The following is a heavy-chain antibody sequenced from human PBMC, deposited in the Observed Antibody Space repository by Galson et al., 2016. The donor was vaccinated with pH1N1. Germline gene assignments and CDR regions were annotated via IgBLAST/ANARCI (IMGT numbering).Heavy chain of an antibody. D-gene: IGHD5-24*01. V-gene: IGHV5-51*03. CDR3: ARLIGGGYNIREFDY. CDR1: GYTFTTYW. CDR2: VYPPDSDT. J-gene: IGHJ4*02. Sequence: QSGAEVKKAGESLKISCKGSGYTFTTYWIAWVRQMPGKGLEWMGIVYPPDSDTRYSPSFEGQVTISADKSISTAYLQWSSLKASDTAVYCCARLIGGGYNIREFDYWGQGTQVTVSS.